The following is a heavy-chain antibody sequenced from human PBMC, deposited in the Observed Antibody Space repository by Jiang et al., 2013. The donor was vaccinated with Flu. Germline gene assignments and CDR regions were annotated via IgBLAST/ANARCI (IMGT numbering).Heavy chain of an antibody. CDR1: SVSTNSAXG. J-gene: IGHJ4*02. V-gene: IGHV6-1*01. CDR3: ARYYDDNGGYFDY. D-gene: IGHD3-16*01. CDR2: TYYRSKWYN. Sequence: SVSTNSAXGWNWIRQSPSRGLEWLGRTYYRSKWYNDYAVSVKSRITFSPDTSKNQFSLHLNSVTPEDTAVYYCARYYDDNGGYFDYWGQGTLVTVSS.